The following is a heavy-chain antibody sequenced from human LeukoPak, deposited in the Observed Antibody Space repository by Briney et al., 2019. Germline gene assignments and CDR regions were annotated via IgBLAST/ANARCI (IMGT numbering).Heavy chain of an antibody. D-gene: IGHD3-22*01. J-gene: IGHJ4*02. CDR1: VGSISSYY. CDR2: IYYSGIT. CDR3: ARVRALSYYDSSGDLYYFQY. Sequence: SETLSLTCTVSVGSISSYYWSWLRQPPGKGLEWIGFIYYSGITDYNPSLKSRVTISVDTSKNQFSLKLSSVTAADTAVYYCARVRALSYYDSSGDLYYFQYWGQGTLVTVSS. V-gene: IGHV4-59*01.